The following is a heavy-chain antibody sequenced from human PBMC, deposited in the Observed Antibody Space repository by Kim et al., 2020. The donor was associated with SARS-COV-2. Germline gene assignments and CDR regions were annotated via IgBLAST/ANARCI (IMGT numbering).Heavy chain of an antibody. D-gene: IGHD3-16*02. Sequence: ASVKVSCKASGYTFTNNAISWVRQAPGQGLEWMGWINTDTGNPTYAQAFTRRFVFYVDTSVTTAYLQISILEAEDTALYYCASVIWGTYRYTDYWGQGTLATVA. CDR3: ASVIWGTYRYTDY. CDR2: INTDTGNP. CDR1: GYTFTNNA. J-gene: IGHJ4*02. V-gene: IGHV7-4-1*02.